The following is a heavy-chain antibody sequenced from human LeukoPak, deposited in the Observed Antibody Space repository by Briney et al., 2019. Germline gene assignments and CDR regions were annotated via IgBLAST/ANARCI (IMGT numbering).Heavy chain of an antibody. Sequence: ASVKVSCKASGYTFSSYGISWVRQAPGQGLEWMGWISAYNGNTNYAQMVQGRVTMTADTSTSTAYMEVRSLRSDDTAMYYCARDVGDIVTVPSAISVPWGQGTLVTVSS. CDR1: GYTFSSYG. V-gene: IGHV1-18*01. CDR3: ARDVGDIVTVPSAISVP. D-gene: IGHD2-2*01. CDR2: ISAYNGNT. J-gene: IGHJ5*02.